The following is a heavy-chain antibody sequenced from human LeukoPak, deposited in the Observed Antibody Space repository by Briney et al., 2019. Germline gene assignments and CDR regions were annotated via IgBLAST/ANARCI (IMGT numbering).Heavy chain of an antibody. V-gene: IGHV4-30-2*01. D-gene: IGHD3-22*01. Sequence: PSETLSLTCAVSGGSISSGGYSWSWIRQPPGKGLEWIGYIYHSGSTYYNPSLKSRVTISVDRSKNQFSLKLSSVTAADTAVYYCASRNSGLLAYWGQGALVTVSS. CDR1: GGSISSGGYS. J-gene: IGHJ4*02. CDR2: IYHSGST. CDR3: ASRNSGLLAY.